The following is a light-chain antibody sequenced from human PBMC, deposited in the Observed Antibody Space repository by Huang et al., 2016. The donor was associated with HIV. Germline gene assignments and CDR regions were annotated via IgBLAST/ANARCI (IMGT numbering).Light chain of an antibody. Sequence: EIVLTQSPGTLSLSPGERATLSCRASQSISADYLAWYQQKPGQAPRLLIYAASSTATGIPDRFRGSGSGTDFTLTIYRLEPEDFAVYFCQQYAGSPWTFGQGTKVEIK. CDR2: AAS. CDR1: QSISADY. V-gene: IGKV3-20*01. J-gene: IGKJ1*01. CDR3: QQYAGSPWT.